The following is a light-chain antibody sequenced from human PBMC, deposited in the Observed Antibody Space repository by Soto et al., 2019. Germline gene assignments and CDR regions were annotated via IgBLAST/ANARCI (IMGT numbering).Light chain of an antibody. CDR2: EVS. J-gene: IGLJ1*01. V-gene: IGLV2-14*01. Sequence: QSALTQPAPVSGSPGQSITISCTGTSSDVGGYNYVSWYQQHPGKAPKLMIYEVSNRPSGVSNRFSGSKSGNTASLTISGLQAEDEADYYCSSYTSCSTPYVFGTGTKVTV. CDR3: SSYTSCSTPYV. CDR1: SSDVGGYNY.